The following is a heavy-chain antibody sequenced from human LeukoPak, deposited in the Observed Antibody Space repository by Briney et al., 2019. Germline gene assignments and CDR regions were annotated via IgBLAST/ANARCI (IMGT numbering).Heavy chain of an antibody. D-gene: IGHD6-6*01. CDR3: ARDMDSSSSAWFDP. CDR1: GYTFTGYY. Sequence: ASVKVSCKASGYTFTGYYLHWVRQAPGQGLEWMAWIDPSTGGTSYAQKFQGRVTMTRDTSISTAHMELSRLRSDDTAVYYCARDMDSSSSAWFDPWGQGTLVTVSS. J-gene: IGHJ5*02. V-gene: IGHV1-2*02. CDR2: IDPSTGGT.